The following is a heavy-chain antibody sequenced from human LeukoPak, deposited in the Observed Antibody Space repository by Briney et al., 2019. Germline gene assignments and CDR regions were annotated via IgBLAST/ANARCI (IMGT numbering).Heavy chain of an antibody. V-gene: IGHV3-33*06. Sequence: HPGGSLRLSCAASGFTFSSYGMHWVRQAPGKGLEWVAVIWYDGSNKYYADSVKGRFTISRDNSENTLYLQMNSLRAEDTAIYYCAKDGGGYSSISDYFDYWGQGTLVTVSS. D-gene: IGHD6-19*01. CDR1: GFTFSSYG. CDR3: AKDGGGYSSISDYFDY. J-gene: IGHJ4*02. CDR2: IWYDGSNK.